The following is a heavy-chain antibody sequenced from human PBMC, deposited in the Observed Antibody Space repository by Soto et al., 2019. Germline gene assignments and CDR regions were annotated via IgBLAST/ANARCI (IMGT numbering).Heavy chain of an antibody. Sequence: SETLSLTCAVSSGSISSSNWWSWVRQPPGKGLEWIGEIYHSGSTNYNPSLKSRVTISVDKSKNQFSLKLSSVTAADTAVYYCARDPDSAAGSTATDYWGQGTLVTVSS. CDR3: ARDPDSAAGSTATDY. CDR1: SGSISSSNW. CDR2: IYHSGST. D-gene: IGHD6-13*01. J-gene: IGHJ4*02. V-gene: IGHV4-4*02.